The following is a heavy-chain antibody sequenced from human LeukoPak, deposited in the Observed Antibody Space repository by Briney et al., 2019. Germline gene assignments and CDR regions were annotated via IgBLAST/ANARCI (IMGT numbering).Heavy chain of an antibody. Sequence: SQTLSLTCTVSGGSISSVDYYWSWLRQPPGKGLEWMGYTYYSGSTHYNPSLKSRVSISVDTSKNQFSLKLSSVTAADTAVYYCARALDYYDSSGYYYFDYWGQGTLVTVSS. D-gene: IGHD3-22*01. CDR3: ARALDYYDSSGYYYFDY. CDR2: TYYSGST. J-gene: IGHJ4*02. V-gene: IGHV4-30-4*01. CDR1: GGSISSVDYY.